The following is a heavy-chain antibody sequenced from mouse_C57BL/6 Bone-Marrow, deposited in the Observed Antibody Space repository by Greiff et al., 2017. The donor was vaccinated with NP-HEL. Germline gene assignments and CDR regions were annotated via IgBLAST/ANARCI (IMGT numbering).Heavy chain of an antibody. V-gene: IGHV6-3*01. J-gene: IGHJ1*03. D-gene: IGHD1-1*01. CDR3: TRGTTAVATRGYFDV. CDR2: IRLKSDNYAT. CDR1: GFTFSNYW. Sequence: EVMLVESGGGLVQPGGSMKLSCVASGFTFSNYWMNWVRQSPEKGLEWVAQIRLKSDNYATHYAESVKGRFTISRDDSKSSVYLQMNNLRAEDTGIYYCTRGTTAVATRGYFDVWGTGTTVTVSS.